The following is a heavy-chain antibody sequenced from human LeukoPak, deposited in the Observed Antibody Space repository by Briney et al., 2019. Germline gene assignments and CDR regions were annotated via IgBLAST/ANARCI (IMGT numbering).Heavy chain of an antibody. J-gene: IGHJ4*02. D-gene: IGHD1-26*01. CDR3: AGGRGTYYYFDS. V-gene: IGHV1-18*01. CDR1: GYTFTNYG. CDR2: ISAHNGNT. Sequence: GASVKVSCKASGYTFTNYGITWVRQAPGQGLEWMGWISAHNGNTNYAQNLQDRVTMAIDTSTTTAYVEPRNLRSDDTAVYYCAGGRGTYYYFDSWGQGALVTVSS.